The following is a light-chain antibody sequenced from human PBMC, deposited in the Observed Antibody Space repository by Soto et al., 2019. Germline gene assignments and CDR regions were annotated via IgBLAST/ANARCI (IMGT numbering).Light chain of an antibody. CDR1: QSVSIK. V-gene: IGKV3-15*01. CDR3: QQYNNWPPIT. J-gene: IGKJ1*01. CDR2: DTS. Sequence: EIVMTQSPATLSVSPGERATLSCRASQSVSIKLSWYQQKPGQAARLLLYDTSTRATGIPARFSGSGSGTEFTLTISSLQSEEFAVYYCQQYNNWPPITFGQGTKVDIK.